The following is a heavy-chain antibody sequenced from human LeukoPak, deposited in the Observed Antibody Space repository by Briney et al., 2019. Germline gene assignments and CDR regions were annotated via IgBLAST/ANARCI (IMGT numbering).Heavy chain of an antibody. Sequence: GESLKISCKGSGYRFTSYWIGWVRQMPGKGLEWMGIIYPGDSDTRYSPSFQGQVTISADKSISTAYLQWSSLKASDTAMYYCARHDSLGVVVPAFRYWGQGTLVTVSS. CDR3: ARHDSLGVVVPAFRY. CDR1: GYRFTSYW. V-gene: IGHV5-51*01. CDR2: IYPGDSDT. D-gene: IGHD2-2*01. J-gene: IGHJ4*02.